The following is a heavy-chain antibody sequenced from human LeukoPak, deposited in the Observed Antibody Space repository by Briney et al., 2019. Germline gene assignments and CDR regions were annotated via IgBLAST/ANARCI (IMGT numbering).Heavy chain of an antibody. J-gene: IGHJ4*02. CDR1: GFTFSSYD. Sequence: GGSLRLSCAASGFTFSSYDMSWARQAPGKGREWGSAISGSGGRTYYAHSVKGRFTISRDNSQNTLYLQMTSLRAEDTAVYYCARDLFACSSTSCYSQSHWGQGTLVTVSS. CDR2: ISGSGGRT. D-gene: IGHD2-2*01. V-gene: IGHV3-23*01. CDR3: ARDLFACSSTSCYSQSH.